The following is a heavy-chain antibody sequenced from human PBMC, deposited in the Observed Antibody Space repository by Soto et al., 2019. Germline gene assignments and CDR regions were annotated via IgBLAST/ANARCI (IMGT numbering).Heavy chain of an antibody. CDR1: GYTFTSYG. CDR3: ARETVIDYYYYGMDV. CDR2: ISAYNGNT. J-gene: IGHJ6*02. D-gene: IGHD4-4*01. V-gene: IGHV1-18*04. Sequence: ASVKVSCKASGYTFTSYGISWVRQAPGQGLEWMGWISAYNGNTNYAQKLQGRVTITRDTSASTAYMELSSLRSEDTAVYYCARETVIDYYYYGMDVWGQGTTVTVSS.